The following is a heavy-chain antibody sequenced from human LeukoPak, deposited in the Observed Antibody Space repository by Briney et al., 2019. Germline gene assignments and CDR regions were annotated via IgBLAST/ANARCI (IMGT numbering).Heavy chain of an antibody. D-gene: IGHD1-1*01. Sequence: GASVKVSCKASGYTFTGYYMHWVRQAPGQGLEWIGRINPNSGGTNYAQKFQGRVTMTRDTSISTAYMELSRLRSDDTAVYYCARDSVGTSYYYYYYMDVWGKGTTVTASS. CDR1: GYTFTGYY. J-gene: IGHJ6*03. V-gene: IGHV1-2*06. CDR3: ARDSVGTSYYYYYYMDV. CDR2: INPNSGGT.